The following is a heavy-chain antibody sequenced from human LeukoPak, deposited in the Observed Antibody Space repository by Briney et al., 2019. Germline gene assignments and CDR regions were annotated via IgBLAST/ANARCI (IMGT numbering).Heavy chain of an antibody. CDR3: AELGITMIGGV. Sequence: PGGSPRFSCAASGFTFSSYEMNWVRQAPGKGLEGVSYISSSGSTIYYADSVKGRFTISRDNAKNSLDLQMNSLRAEDTAVYYCAELGITMIGGVWGKGTTVTISS. D-gene: IGHD3-10*02. CDR1: GFTFSSYE. V-gene: IGHV3-48*03. J-gene: IGHJ6*04. CDR2: ISSSGSTI.